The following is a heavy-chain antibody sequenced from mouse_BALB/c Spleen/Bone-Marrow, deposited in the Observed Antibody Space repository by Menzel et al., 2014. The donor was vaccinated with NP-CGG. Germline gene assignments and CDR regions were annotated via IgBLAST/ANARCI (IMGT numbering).Heavy chain of an antibody. J-gene: IGHJ3*01. CDR2: ISNGGGSI. CDR3: ASHYYDSSPFAY. Sequence: EVKLMESGGGLVQPGGSLKLSCAASGFTFSSYTMSWVRQTPEKRLVWVAYISNGGGSIYYPDTVKGRFTISRDNDKNTLYLQMSSLKSEDTAMYCCASHYYDSSPFAYWGQGTLVTVPA. D-gene: IGHD1-1*01. V-gene: IGHV5-12-2*01. CDR1: GFTFSSYT.